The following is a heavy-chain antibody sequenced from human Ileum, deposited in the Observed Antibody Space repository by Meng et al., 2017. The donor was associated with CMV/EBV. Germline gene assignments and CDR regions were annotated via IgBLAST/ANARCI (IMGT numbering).Heavy chain of an antibody. Sequence: VQLEESGPGLGKPSETLCVTGTVAGDSISRYFWSWIRQPAGKGLEWIGRINTSGKTTYSPSLKSRVTMSLDTSKNQFSLRLTSVSAADTALYYCARDLIRDDTGSWFDPWGQGTLVTVSS. CDR3: ARDLIRDDTGSWFDP. D-gene: IGHD3-16*01. CDR1: GDSISRYF. CDR2: INTSGKT. J-gene: IGHJ5*02. V-gene: IGHV4-4*07.